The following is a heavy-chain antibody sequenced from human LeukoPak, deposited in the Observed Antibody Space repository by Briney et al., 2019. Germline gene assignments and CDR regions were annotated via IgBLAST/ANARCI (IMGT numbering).Heavy chain of an antibody. V-gene: IGHV3-23*01. CDR1: GFTFNSYA. J-gene: IGHJ3*02. CDR2: ISGSGGST. CDR3: AKAGYSSSWYDAFDI. Sequence: GGSPRLSFAASGFTFNSYAMSWVRQAPGKGLEWVSAISGSGGSTYYADSVKGRFTISRDNSKNTLYLQMNSLRAEDTAVYYCAKAGYSSSWYDAFDIWGQGTMVTVSS. D-gene: IGHD6-13*01.